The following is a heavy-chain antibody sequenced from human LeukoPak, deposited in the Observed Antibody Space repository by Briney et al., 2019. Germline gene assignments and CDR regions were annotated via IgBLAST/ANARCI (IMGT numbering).Heavy chain of an antibody. D-gene: IGHD2/OR15-2a*01. J-gene: IGHJ4*02. CDR3: ARGGLSIMGY. CDR2: ISSSGSTK. CDR1: GFTFSSYA. V-gene: IGHV3-48*01. Sequence: GSLRLSCAASGFTFSSYAMNWVRQAPGKGLEWVSYISSSGSTKYYADSVRGRFTISRDNARNSLYLQMNSLRAEDTAVYFCARGGLSIMGYWGQGTLVTVSS.